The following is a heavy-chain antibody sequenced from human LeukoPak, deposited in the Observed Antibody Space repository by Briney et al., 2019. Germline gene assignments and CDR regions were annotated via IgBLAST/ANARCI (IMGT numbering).Heavy chain of an antibody. J-gene: IGHJ3*02. CDR2: ISYDGSNK. CDR3: AKDGASRGWYPDAFDI. V-gene: IGHV3-30-3*01. Sequence: GGSLRLSCTASGFTISSYALHWVRQAPGKGLEWVALISYDGSNKYYADSVKGRFTISRDNSKNTLYLQMDSLRAEDTAVYYCAKDGASRGWYPDAFDIWGQGTMVTVSS. CDR1: GFTISSYA. D-gene: IGHD6-19*01.